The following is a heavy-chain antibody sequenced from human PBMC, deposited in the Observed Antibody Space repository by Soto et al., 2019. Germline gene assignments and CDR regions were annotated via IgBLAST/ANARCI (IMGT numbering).Heavy chain of an antibody. D-gene: IGHD5-12*01. Sequence: QVQLVESGGGVVQPGRSLRLSCAASGFTFSSYGMHWVRQAPGKGLEWVAVISYDGSNKYYADSVKGRFTISRDNSKNTLYLQMNSLRAEDTAVYYCAKDQGYHGLCYYYGMDVWGQGTTVTVSS. V-gene: IGHV3-30*18. CDR1: GFTFSSYG. J-gene: IGHJ6*02. CDR2: ISYDGSNK. CDR3: AKDQGYHGLCYYYGMDV.